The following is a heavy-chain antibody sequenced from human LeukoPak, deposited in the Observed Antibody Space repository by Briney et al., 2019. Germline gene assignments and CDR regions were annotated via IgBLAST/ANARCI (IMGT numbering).Heavy chain of an antibody. D-gene: IGHD1-1*01. Sequence: GGSLRLSCAASGFTFSSYGMHWVRQAPGKGLEWVAVISYDGSRKHYGDSVKGRFTISRDNSESTLFLQMNSLRTDDTSVYFCAKYAYNWNAPDGFDMWGQGTMVIVSS. CDR3: AKYAYNWNAPDGFDM. J-gene: IGHJ3*02. CDR1: GFTFSSYG. V-gene: IGHV3-30*18. CDR2: ISYDGSRK.